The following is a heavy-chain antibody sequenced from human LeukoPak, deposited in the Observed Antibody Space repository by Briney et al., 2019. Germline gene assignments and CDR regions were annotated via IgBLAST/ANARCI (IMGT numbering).Heavy chain of an antibody. CDR3: TRQGEPTALIDH. D-gene: IGHD5-18*01. CDR2: IRSKRNNYAT. J-gene: IGHJ4*02. Sequence: GGSLRLSCAASGFSFSGSALHWVRQASRKGLEWVGRIRSKRNNYATEYGASVKGRFTISRDESKNTAYLQMNSLKSEDTAVYYCTRQGEPTALIDHWGQGTLVSVSS. V-gene: IGHV3-73*01. CDR1: GFSFSGSA.